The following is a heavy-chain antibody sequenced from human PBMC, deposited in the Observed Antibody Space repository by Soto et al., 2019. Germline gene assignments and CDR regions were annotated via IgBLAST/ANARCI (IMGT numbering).Heavy chain of an antibody. CDR3: ARDRPGDYKYYYYYMDV. CDR2: IYSGGST. J-gene: IGHJ6*03. Sequence: GGSLRLSCAASGFTVSSNYMSWVRQAPGKGLEWVSVIYSGGSTYYADSVKGRFTISRDNSKNTLYLQMNSLRAEDTAVYYCARDRPGDYKYYYYYMDVWGKGTTVTVSS. V-gene: IGHV3-66*01. D-gene: IGHD4-17*01. CDR1: GFTVSSNY.